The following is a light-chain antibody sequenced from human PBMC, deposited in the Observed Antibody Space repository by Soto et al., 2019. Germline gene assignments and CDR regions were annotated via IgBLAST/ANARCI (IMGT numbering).Light chain of an antibody. Sequence: DIQMTQSPSSLSASVGDRVIITCRASQSIDRYLNWYQQKPGKAPKLLIYAASSLQSWVPSRFSGSESGTDFTLTISNLKPDDCATYYCQHSYSTPRTFGQGTKVEI. V-gene: IGKV1-39*01. CDR2: AAS. CDR1: QSIDRY. CDR3: QHSYSTPRT. J-gene: IGKJ1*01.